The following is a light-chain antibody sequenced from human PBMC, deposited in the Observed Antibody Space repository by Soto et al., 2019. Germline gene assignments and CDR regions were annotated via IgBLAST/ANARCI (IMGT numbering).Light chain of an antibody. Sequence: QSALTQPASVSGSPGQSITISCTGANSDVGGYNYVSWCQQHPGKAPKLMIYDVSNRPSGVSNRFSGSKSGNTASLTISGLQAEDEADYYCGSYTSSSTVIFGGGPKFTVL. CDR2: DVS. CDR3: GSYTSSSTVI. J-gene: IGLJ2*01. CDR1: NSDVGGYNY. V-gene: IGLV2-14*03.